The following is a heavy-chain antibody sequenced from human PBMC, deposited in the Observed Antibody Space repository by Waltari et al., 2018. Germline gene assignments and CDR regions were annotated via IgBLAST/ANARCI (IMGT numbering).Heavy chain of an antibody. Sequence: QVQLVQSGAEVKKPGSSCKASGGTFSSYAISWVRQAPGQGLEWMGGIIPIFGTANYEQKCQGRVTITADESTSTAYMELSSLRSEDTAVYYCARDIPTTVTTYYYYGMDVWGQGTTVTVSS. V-gene: IGHV1-69*12. CDR2: IIPIFGTA. D-gene: IGHD4-4*01. CDR1: GGTFSSYA. J-gene: IGHJ6*02. CDR3: ARDIPTTVTTYYYYGMDV.